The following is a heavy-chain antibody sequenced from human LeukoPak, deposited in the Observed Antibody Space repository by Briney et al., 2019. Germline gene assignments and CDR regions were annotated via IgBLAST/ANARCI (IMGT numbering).Heavy chain of an antibody. CDR2: ISSSGSSI. CDR1: GFTFSSYT. Sequence: GGSLRLSCAASGFTFSSYTMNWVRQAPGKGLEWLSSISSSGSSIEYADSVKGRFTTSRDNAKNYLYLQMNSLRAEDTALYYCTKRIGSYYALDYWGRGTLVTVSS. J-gene: IGHJ4*02. CDR3: TKRIGSYYALDY. V-gene: IGHV3-48*04. D-gene: IGHD1-26*01.